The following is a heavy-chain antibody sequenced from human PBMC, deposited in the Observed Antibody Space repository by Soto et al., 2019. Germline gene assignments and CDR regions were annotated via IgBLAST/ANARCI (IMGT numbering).Heavy chain of an antibody. CDR3: ARAGTGYYDSSGYVGFDY. Sequence: QVQLVQSGAEVKKPGSSVKVSCKASGGTFSSYAISWVRQAPGQALEWMGGIIPIFGTANYAQKFEGRVTITADESTSTAYMELSSLRSEDTAVYYCARAGTGYYDSSGYVGFDYWGQGTLVTVSS. CDR1: GGTFSSYA. V-gene: IGHV1-69*01. CDR2: IIPIFGTA. J-gene: IGHJ4*02. D-gene: IGHD3-22*01.